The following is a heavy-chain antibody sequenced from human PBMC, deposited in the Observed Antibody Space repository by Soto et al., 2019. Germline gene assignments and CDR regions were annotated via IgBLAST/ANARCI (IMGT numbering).Heavy chain of an antibody. CDR2: IYHSGST. Sequence: SETLSLTCTVSGGSISSYYWSWIRQPPGKGLEWIGYIYHSGSTYYNPSLKSRVTISVDRSKNQFSLKLSSVTAADTAVYYCARVPDRWGQGTLVTISS. CDR1: GGSISSYY. J-gene: IGHJ5*02. V-gene: IGHV4-59*12. D-gene: IGHD2-2*01. CDR3: ARVPDR.